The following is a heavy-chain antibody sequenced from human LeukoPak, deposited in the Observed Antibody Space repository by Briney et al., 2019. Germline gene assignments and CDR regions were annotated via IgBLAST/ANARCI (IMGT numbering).Heavy chain of an antibody. CDR2: ISVYNGKT. Sequence: ASVKVSCKTSGYTLTTYGFSWVRQAPGQGLEWMGWISVYNGKTNYAQKLQGRVTLTTDTSTSTSYMELRSLRSDDTAVYYCARDGGDLTTHDAIDIWGQGTMVTVSS. V-gene: IGHV1-18*01. CDR1: GYTLTTYG. D-gene: IGHD1-1*01. J-gene: IGHJ3*02. CDR3: ARDGGDLTTHDAIDI.